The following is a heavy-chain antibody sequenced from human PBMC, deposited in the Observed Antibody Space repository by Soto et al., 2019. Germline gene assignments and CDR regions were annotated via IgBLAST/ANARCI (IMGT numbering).Heavy chain of an antibody. CDR2: INAGNGNT. J-gene: IGHJ6*02. Sequence: ASVKVSCKASGYTFTSYAMHWVRQAPGQGLEWMGWINAGNGNTKYSQKFQGRVSITRDTSASTAYMELSSLRSEDTAVYYCAYGLNCGRAPDGIDVWGQGTTVTVSS. CDR1: GYTFTSYA. CDR3: AYGLNCGRAPDGIDV. V-gene: IGHV1-3*01. D-gene: IGHD2-21*01.